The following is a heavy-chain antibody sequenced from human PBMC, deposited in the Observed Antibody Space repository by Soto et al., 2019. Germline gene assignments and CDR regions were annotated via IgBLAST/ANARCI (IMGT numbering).Heavy chain of an antibody. Sequence: SETLSLTCTVSGGSISSYYWSWIRQPPGKGLEWIGYIYYSGSTNYNPSLKSRVTISVDTSKNQFSLKLSSVTAADTAVYYCASRPRKSSIAAGDYYYYMDVWGNGTTVTVSS. CDR3: ASRPRKSSIAAGDYYYYMDV. D-gene: IGHD6-6*01. V-gene: IGHV4-59*08. CDR2: IYYSGST. J-gene: IGHJ6*03. CDR1: GGSISSYY.